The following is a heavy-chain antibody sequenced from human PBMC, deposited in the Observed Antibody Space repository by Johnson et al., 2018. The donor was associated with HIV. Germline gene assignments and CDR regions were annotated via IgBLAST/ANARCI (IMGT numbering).Heavy chain of an antibody. Sequence: VQVVESGGGLVKPGGSLRLSCAASGFTFSSYAMSWVRQAPGKGLEWVSAISGSGGSTYYADSVKGRFTISRDNSKNTLYLQMNSLRAEDTAVYYCARQSLGSGWAEDDAFDIWGQGTMVTVSS. J-gene: IGHJ3*02. D-gene: IGHD6-19*01. CDR1: GFTFSSYA. CDR2: ISGSGGST. CDR3: ARQSLGSGWAEDDAFDI. V-gene: IGHV3-23*04.